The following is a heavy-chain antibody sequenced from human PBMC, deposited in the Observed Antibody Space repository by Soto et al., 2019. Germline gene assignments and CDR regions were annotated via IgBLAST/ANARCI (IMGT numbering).Heavy chain of an antibody. CDR2: IYSSGTT. V-gene: IGHV4-59*01. Sequence: KPSETLSLTCSVSVGSIRSYYGSWIRQPPGKGLEWIGYIYSSGTTNYNPSLQSRVTISGDTSKKQISLKLRSVTAADTAVYYCARSADTISGKLIWGEVLDIWGQGTKVTV. J-gene: IGHJ3*02. CDR1: VGSIRSYY. D-gene: IGHD3-3*01. CDR3: ARSADTISGKLIWGEVLDI.